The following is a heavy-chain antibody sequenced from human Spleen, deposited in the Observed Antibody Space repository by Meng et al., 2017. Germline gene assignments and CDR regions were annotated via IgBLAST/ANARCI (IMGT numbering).Heavy chain of an antibody. J-gene: IGHJ4*02. CDR3: ATALHYDILTGYRY. V-gene: IGHV4-38-2*01. Sequence: SETLSLTCAVSGYSISSDYFWGCIRQPPGRGLQWIANIFHSGSTYYNSSLKSRVTISVDTSKNQFSLKLSSVTAADTAVYYCATALHYDILTGYRYWGQGTLVTVSS. D-gene: IGHD3-9*01. CDR2: IFHSGST. CDR1: GYSISSDYF.